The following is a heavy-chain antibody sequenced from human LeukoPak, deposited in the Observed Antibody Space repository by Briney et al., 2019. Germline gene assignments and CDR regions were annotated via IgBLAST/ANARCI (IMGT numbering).Heavy chain of an antibody. CDR1: GFTLSGFG. CDR3: ATYRQVLLPFES. V-gene: IGHV3-48*01. D-gene: IGHD2-8*02. J-gene: IGHJ4*02. Sequence: GGSLRLSCAASGFTLSGFGMNWVRQASGKGLEWVSCISSSTTIIYYADSVKGRFIISRDNAKNSLYLQMNSLRAEDTAIYYCATYRQVLLPFESWGQGTLVTVSS. CDR2: ISSSTTII.